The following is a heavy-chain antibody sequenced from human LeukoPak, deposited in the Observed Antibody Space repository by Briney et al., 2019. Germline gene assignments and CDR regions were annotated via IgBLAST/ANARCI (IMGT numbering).Heavy chain of an antibody. Sequence: GESLKISCKGSGYSFTSYWIGWVRQMPGKGLEWMGIIYPGDSDTRYSPSFQGQVTISAGKSISTAYLQWSSLKASDTAMYYCARHIKIAARAGYYYYYMDVWGKGTTVTVSS. J-gene: IGHJ6*03. CDR3: ARHIKIAARAGYYYYYMDV. V-gene: IGHV5-51*01. D-gene: IGHD6-6*01. CDR2: IYPGDSDT. CDR1: GYSFTSYW.